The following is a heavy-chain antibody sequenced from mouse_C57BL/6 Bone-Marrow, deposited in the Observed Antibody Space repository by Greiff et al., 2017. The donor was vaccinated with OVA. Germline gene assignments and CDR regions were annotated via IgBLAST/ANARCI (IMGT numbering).Heavy chain of an antibody. D-gene: IGHD4-1*01. Sequence: VQLQQSGAELVRPGASVKLSCKASGYTFTDYYINWVKQRPGQGLEWIARIYPGSGNTYYNEKFKGKATLTAEKSSSTAYMQLSSLTSEGSAVYFCARGALWDVYYFDYWGQGTTLTVSS. J-gene: IGHJ2*01. V-gene: IGHV1-76*01. CDR3: ARGALWDVYYFDY. CDR2: IYPGSGNT. CDR1: GYTFTDYY.